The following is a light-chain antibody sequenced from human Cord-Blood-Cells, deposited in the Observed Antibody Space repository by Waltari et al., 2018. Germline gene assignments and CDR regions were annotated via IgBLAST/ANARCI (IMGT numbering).Light chain of an antibody. V-gene: IGLV2-14*01. CDR2: DVS. Sequence: QSALTQPASVSGSPGQSITISCTGTSSDVGGYNYVSWYQQHPGNAPKLMIYDVSKRPSGFSNRFAGSTSSNTSSLTISGRQAEDAAYYYCSSYTSSSTWVFGGGTKLTVL. J-gene: IGLJ3*02. CDR1: SSDVGGYNY. CDR3: SSYTSSSTWV.